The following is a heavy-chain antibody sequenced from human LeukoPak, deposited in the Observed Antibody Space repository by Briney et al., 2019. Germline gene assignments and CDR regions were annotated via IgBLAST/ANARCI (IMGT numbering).Heavy chain of an antibody. J-gene: IGHJ2*01. V-gene: IGHV3-48*03. CDR3: AKGARGSSSWYFDF. CDR1: GFTFSSYE. Sequence: GGSLRLSCAASGFTFSSYEMNWVRQAPGKGLEWVSYISRSGTTIYYADSVKGRFTISRDNAKNSLDLQMNSLTTDDTALYYCAKGARGSSSWYFDFWGRGSLVTVSS. CDR2: ISRSGTTI.